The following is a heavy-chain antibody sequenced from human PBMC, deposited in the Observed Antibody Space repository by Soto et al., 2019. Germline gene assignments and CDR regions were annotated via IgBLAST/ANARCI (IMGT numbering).Heavy chain of an antibody. V-gene: IGHV4-31*03. CDR2: IYYSGST. D-gene: IGHD5-12*01. Sequence: QVQLQESGPGLVKPSQTLSLTCTVSGGSISSGGYYWSWIRQHPGKGLERIGYIYYSGSTYYNPSLKSRVTISVDTSKNPFSLKLSSVTAADTAVYYCAREEGGGYDHRWFDPWGQGTLVTVSS. CDR1: GGSISSGGYY. CDR3: AREEGGGYDHRWFDP. J-gene: IGHJ5*02.